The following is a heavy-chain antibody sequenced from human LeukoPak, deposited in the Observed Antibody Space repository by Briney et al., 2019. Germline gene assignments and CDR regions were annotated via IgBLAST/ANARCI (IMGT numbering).Heavy chain of an antibody. V-gene: IGHV4-39*07. CDR3: ARIRITMIVWY. J-gene: IGHJ4*02. D-gene: IGHD3-22*01. CDR2: IYYSGST. CDR1: GGSISSSSYY. Sequence: PSETLSLTCTVSGGSISSSSYYWGWIRQPPGKGLEWIGSIYYSGSTYYNPSLKSRVTISVDTSKNQFSLKLSSVTAADTAVYYCARIRITMIVWYWGQGTLVTVSS.